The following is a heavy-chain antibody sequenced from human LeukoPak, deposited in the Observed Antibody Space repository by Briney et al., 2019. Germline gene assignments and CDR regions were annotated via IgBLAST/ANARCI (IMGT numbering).Heavy chain of an antibody. J-gene: IGHJ5*02. V-gene: IGHV4-30-2*01. Sequence: SQTLSLTCTVSGGSISSGDYYWSWIRQPPGKGLEWIGYIYHSGSTYYNPSLKSRVTISVDRSKNQFSLKLSSVTAADTAVYYCARGFGAAPNWFDPWGQGTLVTVSS. CDR1: GGSISSGDYY. D-gene: IGHD3-10*01. CDR3: ARGFGAAPNWFDP. CDR2: IYHSGST.